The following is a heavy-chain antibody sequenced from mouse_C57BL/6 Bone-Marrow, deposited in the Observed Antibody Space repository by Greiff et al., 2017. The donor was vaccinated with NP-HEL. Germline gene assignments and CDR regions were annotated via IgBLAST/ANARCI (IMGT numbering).Heavy chain of an antibody. D-gene: IGHD1-1*01. V-gene: IGHV1-72*01. CDR1: GYPFTSYL. CDR2: IYPNSGGT. CDR3: ARYYYGSSSFDY. J-gene: IGHJ2*01. Sequence: QVPLQQPGAELVKPGASVKMSCKASGYPFTSYLMTWVKQRPGRGLEWIGRIYPNSGGTKYNEKFKSKATLTVDKPSSTSYMQLNSLTSEDSAVYYCARYYYGSSSFDYWGQGTTLTVSS.